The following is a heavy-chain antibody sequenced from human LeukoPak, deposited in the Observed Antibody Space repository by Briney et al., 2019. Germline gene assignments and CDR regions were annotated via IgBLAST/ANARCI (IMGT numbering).Heavy chain of an antibody. CDR3: ARESEDYYYYYMDV. CDR2: IYYSGST. Sequence: SETLSLTCTVSGGSISSYYWSWIRQPPGKGLEWIGYIYYSGSTNYNPSLKSRVTISVDTSKNQFSLKLSSVTAADTAVYYCARESEDYYYYYMDVWGKGTTVTVSS. CDR1: GGSISSYY. V-gene: IGHV4-59*12. J-gene: IGHJ6*03. D-gene: IGHD2-15*01.